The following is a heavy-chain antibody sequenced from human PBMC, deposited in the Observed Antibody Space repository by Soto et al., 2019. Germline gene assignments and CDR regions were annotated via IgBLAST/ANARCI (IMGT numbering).Heavy chain of an antibody. D-gene: IGHD2-8*01. J-gene: IGHJ4*02. Sequence: QIQMVQSGAEVKQPGASVKISCKTSGYTFSSYSINWVRQTPGQGLEWMAWISTTSGNTHYAERVQGRVTVTLDKSARTAFMKIWGLTSDDTAIYFCARDNGYYDFWGQGTLVTVSS. CDR1: GYTFSSYS. CDR3: ARDNGYYDF. V-gene: IGHV1-18*01. CDR2: ISTTSGNT.